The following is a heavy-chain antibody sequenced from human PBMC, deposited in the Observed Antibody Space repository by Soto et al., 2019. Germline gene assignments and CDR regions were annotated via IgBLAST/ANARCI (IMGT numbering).Heavy chain of an antibody. D-gene: IGHD5-18*01. Sequence: ETLSLTCTVSGGSISSSSYYWGWIRQPPGKGLEWIGSIYYSGSTYYNPSIKSRITISVDTSKNQLSLKLSTVTAAYTVVYYCACIFSGGYGYGFYYYGMDVWGQGTTV. CDR2: IYYSGST. CDR1: GGSISSSSYY. V-gene: IGHV4-39*01. J-gene: IGHJ6*02. CDR3: ACIFSGGYGYGFYYYGMDV.